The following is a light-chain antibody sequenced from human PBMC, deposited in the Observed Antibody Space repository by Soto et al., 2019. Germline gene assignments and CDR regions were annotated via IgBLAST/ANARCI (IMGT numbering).Light chain of an antibody. CDR1: SSDVGASNY. CDR3: CSYAGSYTLV. V-gene: IGLV2-11*01. J-gene: IGLJ2*01. CDR2: DVN. Sequence: QSALTQPRSVSGSPGQSVTISCTGTSSDVGASNYVSWYQQHPGKAPKLMIYDVNKRPSGVPDRFSGSKSGNTASLTISGLQAEDEADYYCCSYAGSYTLVFGGGTKLT.